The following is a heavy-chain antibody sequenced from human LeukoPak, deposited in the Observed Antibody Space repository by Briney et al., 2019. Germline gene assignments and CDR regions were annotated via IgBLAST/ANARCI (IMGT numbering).Heavy chain of an antibody. Sequence: PGGSLRLSCAASGFTFSSYAMSWVRQAPGKGLEWVSGISWNSGSIGYADSVKGRFTISRDNAKNSLYLQMNSLRAEDTALYYCAKDTGFSASEDFDYWGQGTLVTVSS. CDR3: AKDTGFSASEDFDY. D-gene: IGHD3-10*01. CDR2: ISWNSGSI. V-gene: IGHV3-9*01. J-gene: IGHJ4*02. CDR1: GFTFSSYA.